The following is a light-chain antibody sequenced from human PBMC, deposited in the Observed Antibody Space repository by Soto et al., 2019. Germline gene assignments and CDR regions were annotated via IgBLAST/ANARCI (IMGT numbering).Light chain of an antibody. J-gene: IGKJ4*01. V-gene: IGKV3-20*01. CDR3: QQYGSSPPLT. CDR2: GAS. CDR1: QSISSSF. Sequence: EFVLTQSPGKLSLSPGERATLSCRASQSISSSFLAWYQQKPGQAPRLLIYGASSRGTGIPDRFSGSGSGTDFTLTISRLEPEDFGVYYCQQYGSSPPLTFGGGTKVEIK.